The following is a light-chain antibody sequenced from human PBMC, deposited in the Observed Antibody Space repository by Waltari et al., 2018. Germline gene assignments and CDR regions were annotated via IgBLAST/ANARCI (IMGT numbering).Light chain of an antibody. J-gene: IGLJ2*01. CDR3: AAWDDSLSGRV. CDR1: NFNIGSNY. Sequence: QSVLTQPPSMSGTPGQRVTISCSGSNFNIGSNYVYWYQQFPGMAPKLLIYRNTARPSGVPDRFSASKAGASASLAISGLRSEDEADYHCAAWDDSLSGRVFGGGTKLTV. CDR2: RNT. V-gene: IGLV1-47*01.